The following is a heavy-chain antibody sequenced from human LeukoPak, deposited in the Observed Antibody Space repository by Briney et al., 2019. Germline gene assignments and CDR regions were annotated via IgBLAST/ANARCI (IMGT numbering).Heavy chain of an antibody. CDR3: ARVLMDGYSYGSFDY. J-gene: IGHJ4*02. CDR1: GGSISSYY. D-gene: IGHD5-18*01. CDR2: IYYSGST. Sequence: SETLSLTCTVSGGSISSYYWSWIRQPPGKGLEWIGYIYYSGSTNYNPSLKSRVTISVDTSKNQFSLRLSSVTAADTAVYYCARVLMDGYSYGSFDYWGQGTLVTVSP. V-gene: IGHV4-59*01.